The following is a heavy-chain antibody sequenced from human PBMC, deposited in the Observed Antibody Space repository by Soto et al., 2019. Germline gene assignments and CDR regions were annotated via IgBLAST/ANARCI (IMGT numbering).Heavy chain of an antibody. J-gene: IGHJ4*02. CDR1: GFIFRHSW. CDR3: TTDPRD. Sequence: EVQLVESGGGSAKPRESLRLSCAASGFIFRHSWMSWVRQAPGKGPEWIGRIKSKADGGTIDYAASVKDRFTVSRDDSRNMFYLQMNSLRTEDTAVYYCTTDPRDWGQGTLVTVSS. V-gene: IGHV3-15*01. CDR2: IKSKADGGTI.